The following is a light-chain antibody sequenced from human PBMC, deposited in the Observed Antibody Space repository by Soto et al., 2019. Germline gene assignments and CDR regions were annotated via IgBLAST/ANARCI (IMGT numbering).Light chain of an antibody. V-gene: IGKV3-20*01. CDR3: QQYGSSPRIT. CDR2: GAS. CDR1: QSVSNNY. Sequence: ESVLTQSPGTLSLSPGERATRCCRASQSVSNNYLAWYQQKPGQAPRLLIYGASSRATGIPDRFSGSGSGADFTLTISRLEPEDFAVYYCQQYGSSPRITFGQGTRLEI. J-gene: IGKJ5*01.